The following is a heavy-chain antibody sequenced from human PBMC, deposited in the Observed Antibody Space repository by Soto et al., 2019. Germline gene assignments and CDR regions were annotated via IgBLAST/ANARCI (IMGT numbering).Heavy chain of an antibody. Sequence: EVQLVESGGGLVQPGGSLRLSCAASGFTFSSYWMHWVRQAPGKGLVWVSRINSDGSSTSYADSVKGRFTISRDNAKNTRYLQMNSLRAEDTAVYYCARVPCSGGSCYDSPIDYWGQGTLVTVSS. J-gene: IGHJ4*02. CDR2: INSDGSST. CDR3: ARVPCSGGSCYDSPIDY. D-gene: IGHD2-15*01. V-gene: IGHV3-74*01. CDR1: GFTFSSYW.